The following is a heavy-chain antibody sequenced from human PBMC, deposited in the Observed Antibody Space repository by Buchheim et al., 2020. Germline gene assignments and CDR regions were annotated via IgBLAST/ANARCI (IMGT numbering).Heavy chain of an antibody. CDR2: ISGSGGST. V-gene: IGHV3-23*01. D-gene: IGHD6-19*01. Sequence: EVQLLESGGGLVQPGGSLRASCAASGFTFSSYAMSWVRRAPGKGLEWVSSISGSGGSTNYADSVKGRFTISRDNSTNTLYLQMNSLRDEDTAVYYCAKARGAGWSNWFDPWGQGTL. CDR1: GFTFSSYA. J-gene: IGHJ5*02. CDR3: AKARGAGWSNWFDP.